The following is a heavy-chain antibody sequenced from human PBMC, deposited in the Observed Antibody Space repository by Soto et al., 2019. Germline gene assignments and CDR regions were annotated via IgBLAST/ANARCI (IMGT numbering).Heavy chain of an antibody. V-gene: IGHV4-59*01. CDR2: IYYSGST. CDR3: AREEGIAAAGNYYYYGMDV. Sequence: SETLSLTCTVSGGSISSYYWSWIRQPPGKGLEWIGYIYYSGSTNYNPSLKSRVTISVDTSKNQFSLKLSSVTAADTAVYYCAREEGIAAAGNYYYYGMDVWGQGTTVTVSS. J-gene: IGHJ6*02. D-gene: IGHD6-13*01. CDR1: GGSISSYY.